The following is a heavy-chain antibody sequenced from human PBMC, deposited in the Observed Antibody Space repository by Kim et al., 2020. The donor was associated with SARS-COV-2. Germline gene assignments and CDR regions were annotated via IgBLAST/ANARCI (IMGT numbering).Heavy chain of an antibody. CDR3: AKDIRANLIAAAVHYFD. J-gene: IGHJ4*01. V-gene: IGHV3-9*01. D-gene: IGHD6-13*01. CDR2: ISWNSGSI. CDR1: GFTFDDYA. Sequence: GGSLRLSCAASGFTFDDYAMHWVRQAPGKGLEWVSGISWNSGSIGYADSVKGRFTISRDNAKNSLYLQMNSLRAEDTALYYCAKDIRANLIAAAVHYFD.